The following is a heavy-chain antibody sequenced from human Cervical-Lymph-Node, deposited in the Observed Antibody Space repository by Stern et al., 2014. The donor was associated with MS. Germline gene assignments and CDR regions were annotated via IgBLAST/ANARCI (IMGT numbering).Heavy chain of an antibody. V-gene: IGHV3-21*01. Sequence: EVQLLESGGGLVTPGGPLRLSWAASGFTFSSYSMNWVRQAPGKGLEWVSSISSSSSYIYYADSVKGRFTISRDNAKNSLYLQMNSLRAEDTAVYYCAREAVAGYFDYWGQGTLVTVSS. CDR1: GFTFSSYS. D-gene: IGHD6-19*01. CDR3: AREAVAGYFDY. CDR2: ISSSSSYI. J-gene: IGHJ4*02.